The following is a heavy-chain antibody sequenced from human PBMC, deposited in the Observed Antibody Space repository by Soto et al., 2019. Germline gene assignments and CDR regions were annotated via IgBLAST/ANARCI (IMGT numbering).Heavy chain of an antibody. V-gene: IGHV3-74*03. CDR1: GFTFSPYW. CDR2: IRGDGNNI. Sequence: EVQLVESGGGLVQPGGSLRLSCVASGFTFSPYWMHWVRQVPGKGPVWVSHIRGDGNNIMYADSVKGRFTISRDNPANTLYLQINNLRAGDTAVYYLARVRRYDTTDFDHWGQGTLVTVSS. D-gene: IGHD1-20*01. CDR3: ARVRRYDTTDFDH. J-gene: IGHJ4*02.